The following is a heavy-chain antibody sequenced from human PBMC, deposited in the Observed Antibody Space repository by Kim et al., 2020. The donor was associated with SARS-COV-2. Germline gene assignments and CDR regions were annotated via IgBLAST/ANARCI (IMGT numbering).Heavy chain of an antibody. D-gene: IGHD6-19*01. CDR3: AKGGAVAGARWFDP. V-gene: IGHV3-30-3*02. J-gene: IGHJ5*02. Sequence: AASITGQFTIYRDNSNNTLYLQMNRLRAEDTAVYYCAKGGAVAGARWFDPWGQGTLVTVSS.